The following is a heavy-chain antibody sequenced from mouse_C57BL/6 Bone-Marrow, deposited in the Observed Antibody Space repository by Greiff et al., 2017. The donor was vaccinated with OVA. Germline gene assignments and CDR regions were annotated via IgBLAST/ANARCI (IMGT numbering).Heavy chain of an antibody. V-gene: IGHV1-81*01. Sequence: QVQLKESGAELARPGASVKLSCKASGYTFTSYGISWVKQRTGQGLEWIGEIYPRSGNTYYNEKFKGKATLTADQSSSTAYMELRSLTAEDSAVYFCARGDYDGSSDVDYWGQGTTLTVSS. D-gene: IGHD1-1*01. CDR3: ARGDYDGSSDVDY. CDR2: IYPRSGNT. J-gene: IGHJ2*01. CDR1: GYTFTSYG.